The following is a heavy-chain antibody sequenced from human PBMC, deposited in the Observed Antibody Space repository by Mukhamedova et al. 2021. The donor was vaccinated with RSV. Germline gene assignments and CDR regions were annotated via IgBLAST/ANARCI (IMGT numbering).Heavy chain of an antibody. V-gene: IGHV4-61*02. CDR2: LHTTGST. J-gene: IGHJ4*02. CDR3: AREAGLGWYHD. D-gene: IGHD4-23*01. Sequence: GKTLEWIGRLHTTGSTDYNPSLESRVTISADTSNNLFSLHLTSVTAADTAVYFCAREAGLGWYHDWGQGTLVTVSS.